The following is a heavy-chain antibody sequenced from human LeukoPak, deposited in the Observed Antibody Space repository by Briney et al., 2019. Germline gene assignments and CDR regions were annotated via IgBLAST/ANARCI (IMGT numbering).Heavy chain of an antibody. CDR2: IIPIFSTA. CDR3: ASTALPTYYYYYYYMDV. Sequence: SVTVSCKASGGTFSSYAISWVRQAPGQGLEWMGGIIPIFSTANYAQKFQGRVTITTDESTSTAYMELSSLRSEDTAVYYCASTALPTYYYYYYYMDVWGKGTTVTVSS. D-gene: IGHD5-18*01. J-gene: IGHJ6*03. CDR1: GGTFSSYA. V-gene: IGHV1-69*05.